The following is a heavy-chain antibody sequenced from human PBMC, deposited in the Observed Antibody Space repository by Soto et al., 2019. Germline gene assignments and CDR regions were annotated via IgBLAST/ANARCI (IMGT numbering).Heavy chain of an antibody. CDR3: TRFTVATSSDY. J-gene: IGHJ4*02. D-gene: IGHD4-17*01. Sequence: GGSLRLSCAASGSTFSGSAIHWVRQASGKGLEWVGRIRSKLNSHATAYAASVKGRFTISRDDSKNTAYLQMNSLKTEDTAVYYCTRFTVATSSDYWGQGTLVTVSS. CDR2: IRSKLNSHAT. CDR1: GSTFSGSA. V-gene: IGHV3-73*01.